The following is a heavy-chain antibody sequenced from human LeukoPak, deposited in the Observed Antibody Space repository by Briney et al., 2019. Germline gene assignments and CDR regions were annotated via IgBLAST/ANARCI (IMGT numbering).Heavy chain of an antibody. V-gene: IGHV5-51*01. Sequence: GDSLKISCTGTGYSLVSCWIGRVRQMPGKVLEWLGIIYPDDSDTRYSPSFQGQVTISADKSIATAYLQWSSLKASDTAMYYCARPVEMATSPLDYWGQGTLVTVSS. CDR2: IYPDDSDT. J-gene: IGHJ4*02. CDR3: ARPVEMATSPLDY. CDR1: GYSLVSCW. D-gene: IGHD5-24*01.